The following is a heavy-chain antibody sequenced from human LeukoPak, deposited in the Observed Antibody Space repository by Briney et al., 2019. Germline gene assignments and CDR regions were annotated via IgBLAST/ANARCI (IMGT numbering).Heavy chain of an antibody. Sequence: GGSLRLSCAASGSTFRIYGMNWVRQAPGKGPEWVSYISSGSDTIYYADSAKGRFTMSRDNAKNSLFLQMNSLRAEDTAVYYCARATRNGYDYWGQGTLVTVSS. CDR2: ISSGSDTI. V-gene: IGHV3-48*04. D-gene: IGHD5-24*01. J-gene: IGHJ4*02. CDR1: GSTFRIYG. CDR3: ARATRNGYDY.